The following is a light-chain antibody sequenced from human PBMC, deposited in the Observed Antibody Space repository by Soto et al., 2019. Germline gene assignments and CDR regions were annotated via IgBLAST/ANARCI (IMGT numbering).Light chain of an antibody. CDR2: GTS. J-gene: IGKJ1*01. CDR3: QQYGSSPWP. CDR1: RNINGNY. V-gene: IGKV3-20*01. Sequence: EVVLTQSPGTLSLSPGERATLSCRASRNINGNYLGWYQLKRGQAPRLLIYGTSTRATGIPDRFSGSGSGTDFTLTISRLEPEDFAVYYCQQYGSSPWPFGQGTKVDI.